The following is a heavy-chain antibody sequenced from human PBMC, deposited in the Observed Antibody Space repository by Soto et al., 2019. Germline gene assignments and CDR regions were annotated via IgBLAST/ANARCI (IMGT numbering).Heavy chain of an antibody. CDR2: IYYSGST. CDR3: ARHRGSSYSPPGNWFDP. V-gene: IGHV4-39*01. Sequence: SETLSLTCTVSGGSISSSSYYWGWIRQPPGKGLEWIGSIYYSGSTYYNPSLKSRVTISVDTSKNQFSLKLSSVTAADTAVYYCARHRGSSYSPPGNWFDPWGQGTLVTVSS. D-gene: IGHD5-18*01. CDR1: GGSISSSSYY. J-gene: IGHJ5*02.